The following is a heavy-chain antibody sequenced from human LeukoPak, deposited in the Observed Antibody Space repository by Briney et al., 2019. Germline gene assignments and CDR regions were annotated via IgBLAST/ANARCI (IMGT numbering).Heavy chain of an antibody. CDR1: GGSISSGSYY. V-gene: IGHV4-61*02. CDR2: IYTSGST. CDR3: ARAFFDDSSGYYSNWFDP. Sequence: SQTLSLTCTVSGGSISSGSYYWSWIRQPAGKGLEWIGRIYTSGSTNYNPSLKSRVTISVDTSKNQFSLKLSSVTAADTAVYYCARAFFDDSSGYYSNWFDPWGQGTLATVSS. J-gene: IGHJ5*02. D-gene: IGHD3-22*01.